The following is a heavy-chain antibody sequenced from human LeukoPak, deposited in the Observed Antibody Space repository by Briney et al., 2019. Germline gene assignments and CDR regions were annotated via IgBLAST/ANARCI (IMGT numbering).Heavy chain of an antibody. CDR3: AGEQNAFDM. CDR1: GFTFSNYA. Sequence: GGSLRLSCAASGFTFSNYAMHWVRQAPGKGLEWVAFISYDGSSKCYADSVKGRFTISRDNPKNTLYLHMNSLRAEDTAVYYCAGEQNAFDMWGQGTMVTVSS. V-gene: IGHV3-30*04. J-gene: IGHJ3*02. CDR2: ISYDGSSK.